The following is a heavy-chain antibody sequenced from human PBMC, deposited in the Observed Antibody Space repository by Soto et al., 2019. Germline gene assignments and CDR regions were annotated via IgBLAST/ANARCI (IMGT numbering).Heavy chain of an antibody. CDR1: GFSLSTSGVG. CDR2: IFWNDDN. V-gene: IGHV2-5*01. Sequence: QITLKESGPTLVKPTQTLTLTCTFSGFSLSTSGVGVGWIRRPPEKALEGLALIFWNDDNRYSPSLKSSLTITKDTSKNQVVLTMTNMDPVDTATYYCAHSSLGWFDPWGQGTLVTVSS. J-gene: IGHJ5*02. CDR3: AHSSLGWFDP.